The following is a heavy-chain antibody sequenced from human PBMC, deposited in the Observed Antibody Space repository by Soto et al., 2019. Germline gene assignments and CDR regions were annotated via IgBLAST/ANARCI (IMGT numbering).Heavy chain of an antibody. Sequence: EVQLLESGGGLVQPGGSLRLSCAASGFTFSSYAMSWVRQAPGKGLEWVSGISGSGGNTYYADSVKGRFTISRDNSKNTLSLQMNSLRAEDTALSYCANVPQYCSGSNCSAGYFQHWGQGTLVTVSS. CDR3: ANVPQYCSGSNCSAGYFQH. CDR2: ISGSGGNT. D-gene: IGHD2-15*01. CDR1: GFTFSSYA. V-gene: IGHV3-23*01. J-gene: IGHJ1*01.